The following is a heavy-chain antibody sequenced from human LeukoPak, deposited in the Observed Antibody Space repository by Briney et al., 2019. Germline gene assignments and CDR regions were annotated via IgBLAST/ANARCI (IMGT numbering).Heavy chain of an antibody. D-gene: IGHD4-17*01. V-gene: IGHV4-34*01. J-gene: IGHJ4*02. CDR3: AREGGDYGDYGY. Sequence: SETLSLTCAVYGGSFSGYYWSWIRQPPGKGLEWIGEINHSGSTNYNPSLKSRVTISVDTSKNQFSLKLSSVTAADTAVYYCAREGGDYGDYGYWGQGTLVTVSS. CDR1: GGSFSGYY. CDR2: INHSGST.